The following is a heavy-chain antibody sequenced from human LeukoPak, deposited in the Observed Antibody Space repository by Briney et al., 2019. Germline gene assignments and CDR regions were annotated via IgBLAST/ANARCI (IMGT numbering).Heavy chain of an antibody. CDR3: ARERVMYYYGAGSPDY. Sequence: GGSLRLSCAASGFTFSRYWMHWVRRGPGKGLVWVSRINSDGSSTSYADSVKGRFTISRDNAKNTLYLQMNSLRAEDTAVYYCARERVMYYYGAGSPDYWGQGTLVTVSS. D-gene: IGHD3-10*01. CDR2: INSDGSST. V-gene: IGHV3-74*01. CDR1: GFTFSRYW. J-gene: IGHJ4*02.